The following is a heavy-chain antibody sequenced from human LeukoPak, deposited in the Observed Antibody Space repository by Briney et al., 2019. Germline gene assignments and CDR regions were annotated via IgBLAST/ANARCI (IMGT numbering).Heavy chain of an antibody. V-gene: IGHV1-2*02. CDR1: GYTFTGYY. J-gene: IGHJ6*02. D-gene: IGHD6-13*01. CDR2: INPNSGGT. CDR3: ARELIAAAGTHYYGMDV. Sequence: ASVKVSCKASGYTFTGYYIHWVRQAPGQGLEWMGWINPNSGGTNYAQKFQGRVTMTRDTSISTAYMELSRLRSDDTAVYYCARELIAAAGTHYYGMDVWGQGTTVTVSS.